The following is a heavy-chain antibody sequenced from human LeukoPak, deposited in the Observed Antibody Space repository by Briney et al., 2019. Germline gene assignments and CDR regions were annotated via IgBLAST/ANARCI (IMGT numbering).Heavy chain of an antibody. Sequence: PGRTLRLSCAASGFTFSSYAMHWVRQAPGKGLEWVAVISYDGSNKYYADSVKGRFTISRDNSKNTLYLQMNRLRAEDTAVYYWARDKVTGQLGIGGYFDYWGQGTLVTVYS. CDR1: GFTFSSYA. CDR2: ISYDGSNK. D-gene: IGHD7-27*01. V-gene: IGHV3-30*01. CDR3: ARDKVTGQLGIGGYFDY. J-gene: IGHJ4*02.